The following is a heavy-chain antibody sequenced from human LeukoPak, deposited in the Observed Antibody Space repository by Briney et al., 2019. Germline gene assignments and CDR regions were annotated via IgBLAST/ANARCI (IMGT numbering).Heavy chain of an antibody. CDR3: ARDLAAGLFDY. CDR2: FSSSTSTI. J-gene: IGHJ4*02. Sequence: PGGPLTLSCAASGFTFSSYSMKWVRPAPGRVVGWVSYFSSSTSTIYYADSVKGRFTISRDNAKNSLYLQMNSLRAEDTAVYYCARDLAAGLFDYWGQGTLVTVSS. CDR1: GFTFSSYS. D-gene: IGHD3-16*01. V-gene: IGHV3-48*01.